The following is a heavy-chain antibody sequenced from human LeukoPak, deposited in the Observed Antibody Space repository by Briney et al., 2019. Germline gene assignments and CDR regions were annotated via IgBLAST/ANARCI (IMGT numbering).Heavy chain of an antibody. CDR2: IYYSGST. CDR3: ARLGSYWDYYYYMDV. V-gene: IGHV4-39*01. D-gene: IGHD1-26*01. CDR1: GGSISSSSYY. J-gene: IGHJ6*03. Sequence: SETLSLTCTVSGGSISSSSYYWGWIRQPPGKGLEWTGSIYYSGSTYYNPSLKSRVTISVDTSKNQFSLKLSSVTAADTAVYYCARLGSYWDYYYYMDVWGKGTTVTVSS.